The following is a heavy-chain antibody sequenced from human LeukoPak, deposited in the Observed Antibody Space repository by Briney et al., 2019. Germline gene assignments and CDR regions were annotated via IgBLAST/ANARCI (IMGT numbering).Heavy chain of an antibody. CDR2: INHSGST. Sequence: PSETLSLTCAVYGGSFSGYYWSWIRQPPGKGLEWIGEINHSGSTNYNPSLKSRVTISVDTSKNQFSLKLSSVTAADTAVYYCARVYYDSSGYPEIYYYYYMDVWGKGTTVTVSS. CDR1: GGSFSGYY. J-gene: IGHJ6*03. CDR3: ARVYYDSSGYPEIYYYYYMDV. V-gene: IGHV4-34*01. D-gene: IGHD3-22*01.